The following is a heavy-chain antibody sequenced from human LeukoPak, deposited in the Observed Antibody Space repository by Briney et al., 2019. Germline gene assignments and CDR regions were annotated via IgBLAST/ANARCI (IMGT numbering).Heavy chain of an antibody. V-gene: IGHV4-39*01. Sequence: KTSETLSLTCTVSGGSISSSSYYWGWIRQPPGKGLEWIGSIYYSGSTYHNPSLKSRVTISVDTSKNQFSLKLNSVTAADTAVYYCARFYYYYYYMDVWGKGTTVTISS. CDR2: IYYSGST. CDR1: GGSISSSSYY. J-gene: IGHJ6*03. CDR3: ARFYYYYYYMDV.